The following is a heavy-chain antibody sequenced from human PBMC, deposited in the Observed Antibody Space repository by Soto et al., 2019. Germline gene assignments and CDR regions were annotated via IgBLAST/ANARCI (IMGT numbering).Heavy chain of an antibody. Sequence: PSETLSLTCTVSGAALSSGVYFYTWVRQPPGKGLEWLGYIYYSGGTNYNPSLKSRVTISLDKSKSQLSLRLISVTAADTAVYYCTREQSDDNYFDPWGQGTLVTVS. CDR3: TREQSDDNYFDP. V-gene: IGHV4-61*08. CDR1: GAALSSGVYF. J-gene: IGHJ5*02. D-gene: IGHD6-19*01. CDR2: IYYSGGT.